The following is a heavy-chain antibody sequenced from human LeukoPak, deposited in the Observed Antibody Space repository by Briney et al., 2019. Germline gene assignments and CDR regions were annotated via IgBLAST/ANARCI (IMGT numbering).Heavy chain of an antibody. CDR2: IFFSGST. J-gene: IGHJ4*02. V-gene: IGHV4-39*01. Sequence: PSETLSLTCTVSGGSISSNNYYWDWIRQPPGKGLEWSGSIFFSGSTYYNPSLKSRVTISLDTSKNQLSLHLSSVAAADTAVYYCARRPTAGSIVYYFDSWGQGTLVTVSS. D-gene: IGHD2-21*01. CDR3: ARRPTAGSIVYYFDS. CDR1: GGSISSNNYY.